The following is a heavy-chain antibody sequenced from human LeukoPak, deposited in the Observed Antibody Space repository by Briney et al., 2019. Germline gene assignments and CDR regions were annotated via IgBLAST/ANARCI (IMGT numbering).Heavy chain of an antibody. CDR1: GFTFSDYY. CDR3: ARVEAAAAFDY. CDR2: ISSSGSTI. Sequence: GGSLRLSCAASGFTFSDYYTSWIRQAPGKGLEWVSYISSSGSTIYYADSVKGRFTISRDNAKNSLYLQMNSLRAEDTAVYYCARVEAAAAFDYWGQGTLVTVSS. V-gene: IGHV3-11*01. J-gene: IGHJ4*02. D-gene: IGHD6-13*01.